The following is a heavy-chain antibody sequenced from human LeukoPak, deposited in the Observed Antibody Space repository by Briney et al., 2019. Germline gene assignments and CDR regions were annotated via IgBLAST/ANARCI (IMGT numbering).Heavy chain of an antibody. V-gene: IGHV3-30*18. J-gene: IGHJ4*02. D-gene: IGHD1-26*01. Sequence: GGSLRLSCAASGFTFRDYDMTWVRQAPGKGLEWVAVISYDGSNKYYADSVKGRFTISRDNSKNTLYLQMNSLRAEDTAVYYCAKRSHSGSYSGSFDYWGQGTLVTVSS. CDR1: GFTFRDYD. CDR3: AKRSHSGSYSGSFDY. CDR2: ISYDGSNK.